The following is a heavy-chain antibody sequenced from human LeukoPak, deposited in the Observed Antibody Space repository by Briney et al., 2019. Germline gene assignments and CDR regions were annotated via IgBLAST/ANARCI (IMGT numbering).Heavy chain of an antibody. CDR1: GFTFNSFW. D-gene: IGHD3-10*01. CDR3: ASFRTSGSTNSPFDY. J-gene: IGHJ4*02. V-gene: IGHV3-7*01. CDR2: IKQDGSEK. Sequence: PGGSLRLSCAASGFTFNSFWMNWVRQAPGKGLEWVANIKQDGSEKYYVDSVKGRFTISRDNAKNSLYLQMNSLRAEDTAVYYCASFRTSGSTNSPFDYWGQGTLVTVSS.